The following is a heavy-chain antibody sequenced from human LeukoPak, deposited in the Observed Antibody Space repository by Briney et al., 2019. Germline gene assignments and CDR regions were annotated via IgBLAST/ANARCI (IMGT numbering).Heavy chain of an antibody. CDR1: GYTFTNYT. V-gene: IGHV1-18*01. CDR3: ARRAYGDAFDI. J-gene: IGHJ3*02. Sequence: ASVKVSCKASGYTFTNYTITWVRQAPGQGLEWMGWISAYNGNTNYAQKLQGRVTMTTDTSTSTAYMELRSLRSDDTAVYYCARRAYGDAFDIWGQGTMVTVSS. D-gene: IGHD1-26*01. CDR2: ISAYNGNT.